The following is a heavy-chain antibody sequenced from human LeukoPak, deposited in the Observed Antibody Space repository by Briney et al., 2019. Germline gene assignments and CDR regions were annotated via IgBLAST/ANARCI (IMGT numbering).Heavy chain of an antibody. CDR3: ARDRSTYYYGSGSFHTPYYYYYGMDV. Sequence: GGSLRLSCAASGFTFSSYAMHWVRQAPGKGLEWVAVISYDGSNKYYADSVKGRFTISRDNSKNTLYLQMNSLRAEDTAVYYCARDRSTYYYGSGSFHTPYYYYYGMDVWGQGTTVTVSS. V-gene: IGHV3-30-3*01. CDR2: ISYDGSNK. J-gene: IGHJ6*02. D-gene: IGHD3-10*01. CDR1: GFTFSSYA.